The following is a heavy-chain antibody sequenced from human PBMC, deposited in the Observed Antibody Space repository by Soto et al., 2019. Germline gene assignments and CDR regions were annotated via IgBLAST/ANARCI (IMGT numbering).Heavy chain of an antibody. D-gene: IGHD3-10*01. CDR2: IYYSGST. J-gene: IGHJ4*02. Sequence: SETLSLTCTVSGGSISSSSYYWGWIRQPPGKGLEWIGSIYYSGSTYYNPSLKSRVTISVDTSKNQFSLKLSSVTAADTAVYYCARLPYYYGSGSYYNYWGQGTLVTVSS. V-gene: IGHV4-39*01. CDR3: ARLPYYYGSGSYYNY. CDR1: GGSISSSSYY.